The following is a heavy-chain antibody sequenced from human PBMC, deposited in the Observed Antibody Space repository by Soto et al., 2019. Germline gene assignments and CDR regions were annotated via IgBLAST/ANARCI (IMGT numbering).Heavy chain of an antibody. D-gene: IGHD3-3*01. V-gene: IGHV1-2*04. J-gene: IGHJ3*02. CDR2: INPNSGGT. CDR3: ASRIPIFGVVKGGAAFDI. CDR1: VYTFTGYY. Sequence: ASVKVSCKASVYTFTGYYMHWVRQAPGQGLEWMGWINPNSGGTNYAQKFQGWVTMTRDTSISTAYMELSRLRSDDTAVYYCASRIPIFGVVKGGAAFDIWGQGTMVTVSS.